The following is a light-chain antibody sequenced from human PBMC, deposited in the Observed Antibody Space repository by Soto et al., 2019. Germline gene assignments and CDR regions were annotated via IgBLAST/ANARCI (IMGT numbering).Light chain of an antibody. V-gene: IGLV2-14*01. J-gene: IGLJ1*01. CDR1: SRDVGAYNY. CDR3: SSYTSSSTLV. CDR2: EVS. Sequence: QSALTQPASVSGSPGQSITISCTGTSRDVGAYNYVSWYQQHPGKAPKLMIYEVSNRPSGVSNRFSGSKSDNTASLTISGLQAEDEADYYCSSYTSSSTLVFGTGTKVTVL.